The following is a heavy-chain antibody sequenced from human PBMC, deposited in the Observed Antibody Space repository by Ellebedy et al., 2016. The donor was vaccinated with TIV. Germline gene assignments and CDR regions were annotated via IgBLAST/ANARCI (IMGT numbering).Heavy chain of an antibody. J-gene: IGHJ5*02. CDR3: ARHVSNWFDP. V-gene: IGHV4-39*01. Sequence: MPSETLSLTCTVSGGSISSSSYYWGWIRQPPGKGLEWIGSIYYSGSTYYNPSLKSRVTISVDTSKNQFSLKLSSVTAADTAVYYCARHVSNWFDPWGQGTLVTVSS. CDR2: IYYSGST. CDR1: GGSISSSSYY.